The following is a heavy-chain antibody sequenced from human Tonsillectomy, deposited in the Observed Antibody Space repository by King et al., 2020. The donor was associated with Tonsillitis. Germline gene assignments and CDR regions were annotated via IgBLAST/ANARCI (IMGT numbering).Heavy chain of an antibody. CDR2: ISPDNGRT. V-gene: IGHV1-2*06. Sequence: QLVQSGADVRKPGASVKVSCKAFGYTFTDYSIHWVRQAPGQGLQWMGRISPDNGRTDYPLNFEDRVTMTRDMSIRTVYMELTSLRSDDTAVYYCARDTGGWRAFDFWGQGTLVTVSS. CDR1: GYTFTDYS. CDR3: ARDTGGWRAFDF. J-gene: IGHJ4*02. D-gene: IGHD6-19*01.